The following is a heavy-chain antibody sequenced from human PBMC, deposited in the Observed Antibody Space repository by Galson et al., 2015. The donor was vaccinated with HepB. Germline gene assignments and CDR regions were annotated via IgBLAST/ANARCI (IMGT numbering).Heavy chain of an antibody. CDR2: TIPIFGTA. D-gene: IGHD3-22*01. Sequence: SVKVSCKASGGTFSSYTISWVRQAPGQGLEWMGGTIPIFGTANYAQKFQGRVTITADESTSTAYMELSSLRSEDTAVYYCARPTLSTDSSGYYLNAFDIWGQGTMVTVSS. V-gene: IGHV1-69*13. CDR1: GGTFSSYT. CDR3: ARPTLSTDSSGYYLNAFDI. J-gene: IGHJ3*02.